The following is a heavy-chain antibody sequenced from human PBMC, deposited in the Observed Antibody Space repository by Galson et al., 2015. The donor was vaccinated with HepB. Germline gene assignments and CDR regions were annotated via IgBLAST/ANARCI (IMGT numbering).Heavy chain of an antibody. CDR2: ISSTGTTM. J-gene: IGHJ4*02. CDR3: ARVTDSAYGDHSHFDS. CDR1: GFTFSSYT. Sequence: SLRLSCAASGFTFSSYTMNWVRQAPGKGLESVSYISSTGTTMYYADSAKGRFTISRNNAQNSLYLQMNRLRAEDTAVYYCARVTDSAYGDHSHFDSWGQGTLVTVSS. V-gene: IGHV3-48*01. D-gene: IGHD4-17*01.